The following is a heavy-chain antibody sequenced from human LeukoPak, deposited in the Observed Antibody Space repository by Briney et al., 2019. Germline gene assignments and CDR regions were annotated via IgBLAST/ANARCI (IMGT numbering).Heavy chain of an antibody. CDR2: IYYSGST. Sequence: SETLSLTCTVSGGSISSYYWNWIRQPPGKGLEWIGYIYYSGSTNYNPSLKSRVTISVDTSKNQFSLKLSSVTAADTAVYYCARDGGVPRANAFDIWGQGTMVTVSS. CDR1: GGSISSYY. V-gene: IGHV4-59*01. CDR3: ARDGGVPRANAFDI. J-gene: IGHJ3*02. D-gene: IGHD3-16*01.